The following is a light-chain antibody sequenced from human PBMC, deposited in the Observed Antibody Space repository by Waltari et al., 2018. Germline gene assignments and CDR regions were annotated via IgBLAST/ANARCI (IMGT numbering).Light chain of an antibody. CDR1: SSDIGGYNY. CDR2: DVS. Sequence: QSALNQPASENGSPGQSIAISCTGTSSDIGGYNYVSWYQQHPGKAPKLMIFDVSNRPSGVSNRFSGSKSGNTASLTISGLQAEDEADYYCSSYTSSSTLVFGGGTKLTVL. J-gene: IGLJ3*02. CDR3: SSYTSSSTLV. V-gene: IGLV2-14*03.